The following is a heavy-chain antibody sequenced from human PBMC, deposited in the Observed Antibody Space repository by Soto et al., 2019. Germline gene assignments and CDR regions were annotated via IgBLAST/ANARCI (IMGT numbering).Heavy chain of an antibody. D-gene: IGHD3-3*02. CDR1: GFTFSSYG. CDR3: ARAILSFEYTHYYMAV. J-gene: IGHJ6*03. Sequence: GGSLRLSCAASGFTFSSYGMHWVRQAPGKGLEWVAVIWYDGSNKYYADSVKGRFTISRDNSKNTLYLQMNSLRAEDTAVYYCARAILSFEYTHYYMAVWGQGTTVTVSS. V-gene: IGHV3-33*01. CDR2: IWYDGSNK.